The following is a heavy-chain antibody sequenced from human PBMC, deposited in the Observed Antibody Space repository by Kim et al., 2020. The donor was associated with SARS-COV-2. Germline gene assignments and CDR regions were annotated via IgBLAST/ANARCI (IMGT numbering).Heavy chain of an antibody. V-gene: IGHV4-34*01. D-gene: IGHD5-18*01. Sequence: SETLSLTCAVYGGSFSGYYWSWIRQPPGKGLEWIGEINHSGSTNYNPSLKSRVTISVDTSKNQFSLKLSSVTAADTAVYYCARGPEYSYADAFDIWGQGTMVTVSS. CDR3: ARGPEYSYADAFDI. CDR2: INHSGST. CDR1: GGSFSGYY. J-gene: IGHJ3*02.